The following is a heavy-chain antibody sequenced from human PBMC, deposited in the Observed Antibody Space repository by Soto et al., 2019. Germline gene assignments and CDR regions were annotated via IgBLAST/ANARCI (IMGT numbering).Heavy chain of an antibody. CDR1: GYTLTELS. CDR2: FDPEDGET. D-gene: IGHD3-16*01. V-gene: IGHV1-24*01. Sequence: ASVKVSCKVSGYTLTELSMYWVRQAPGKGLEWMGGFDPEDGETIYAQKFQGRVTMTEDTSTDTAYMELSSLRSEGTAVYYCATRVWLRDKKTVGNAFDIWGQGTMVTVSS. CDR3: ATRVWLRDKKTVGNAFDI. J-gene: IGHJ3*02.